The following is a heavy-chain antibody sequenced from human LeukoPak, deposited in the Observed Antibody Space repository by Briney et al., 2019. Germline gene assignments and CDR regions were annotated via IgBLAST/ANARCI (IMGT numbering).Heavy chain of an antibody. CDR3: AKADLDDILTGFTFDY. Sequence: GGSLRLSCAASGFTFSDYYMSWIRQAPGKGLEWVSYISSSGSTIYYADSVKGRFTISRDNAKNSLYLQMNSLRAEDTAVYYCAKADLDDILTGFTFDYWGQGTLVTVSS. D-gene: IGHD3-9*01. CDR1: GFTFSDYY. V-gene: IGHV3-11*01. CDR2: ISSSGSTI. J-gene: IGHJ4*02.